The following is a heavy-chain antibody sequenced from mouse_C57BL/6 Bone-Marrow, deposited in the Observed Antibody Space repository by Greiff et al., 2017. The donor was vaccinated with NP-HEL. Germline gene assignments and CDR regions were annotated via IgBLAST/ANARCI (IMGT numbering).Heavy chain of an antibody. V-gene: IGHV1-50*01. D-gene: IGHD1-1*01. Sequence: QVQLQQPGAELVKPGASVKLSCKASGYTFTSYWMQWVKQRPGQGLEWIGEIDPSDSYTNYNQKFKGKATLTVDTSSSTAYMQLSSLTSEDSAVYYCARGSSLAYWGQGTLVTVSA. J-gene: IGHJ3*01. CDR3: ARGSSLAY. CDR1: GYTFTSYW. CDR2: IDPSDSYT.